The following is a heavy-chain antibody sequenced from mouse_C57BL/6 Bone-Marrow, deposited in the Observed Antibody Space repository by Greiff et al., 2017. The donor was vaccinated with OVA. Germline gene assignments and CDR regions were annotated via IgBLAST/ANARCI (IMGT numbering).Heavy chain of an antibody. V-gene: IGHV1-26*01. CDR1: GYTFTDYY. CDR2: INPNNGGT. J-gene: IGHJ4*01. D-gene: IGHD1-1*01. CDR3: AREATYGSSYYYAMDY. Sequence: VQLQQSGPELVKPGASVKISCKASGYTFTDYYMNWVKQSHGKSLEWIGDINPNNGGTSYNQKFKGKATLTVDKSSSTAYMELRSLTSEDSAVYYCAREATYGSSYYYAMDYWGQGTSVTVSS.